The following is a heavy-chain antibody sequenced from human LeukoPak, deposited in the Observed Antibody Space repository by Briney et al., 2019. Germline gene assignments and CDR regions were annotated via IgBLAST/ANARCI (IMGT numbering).Heavy chain of an antibody. CDR2: IYYSGST. CDR1: GGSISSYY. J-gene: IGHJ4*02. Sequence: PSETLSLTCTVSGGSISSYYWSWIRQPPGKGLEWIGYIYYSGSTNYNPSLKSRVTFSVDTSKNQFSLKLISVTAADTAVYYCARVKGVVTAILDYWGQGTLVTVFS. D-gene: IGHD2-21*02. V-gene: IGHV4-59*01. CDR3: ARVKGVVTAILDY.